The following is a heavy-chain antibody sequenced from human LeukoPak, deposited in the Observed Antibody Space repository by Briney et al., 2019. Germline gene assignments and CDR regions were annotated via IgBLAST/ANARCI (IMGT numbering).Heavy chain of an antibody. V-gene: IGHV3-7*01. CDR1: GFTFSAYW. D-gene: IGHD5-24*01. CDR2: IKEDGSRQ. CDR3: ARDGGGYDS. Sequence: GGSLRLSCAASGFTFSAYWMSWVRQTPGKGLEWVANIKEDGSRQYYVDSVKGRFTISRDNAKNSLYLQMNSLRVEDTAVYYCARDGGGYDSWGQGTLVTVSS. J-gene: IGHJ5*01.